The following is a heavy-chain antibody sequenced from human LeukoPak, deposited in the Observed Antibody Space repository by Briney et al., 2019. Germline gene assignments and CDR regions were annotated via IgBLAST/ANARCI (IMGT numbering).Heavy chain of an antibody. J-gene: IGHJ5*02. D-gene: IGHD3-10*01. V-gene: IGHV4-39*07. CDR2: IYYSGST. CDR3: AREGSYYYGSGSTRWFDP. CDR1: GGSISSSSYY. Sequence: SETLSLTCTVSGGSISSSSYYWGWLRQPPGTGLEWIGSIYYSGSTYYNPSLKSRVTISVDTSKNQFSLKLSSVTAADTAVYYCAREGSYYYGSGSTRWFDPWGQGTLVTVSS.